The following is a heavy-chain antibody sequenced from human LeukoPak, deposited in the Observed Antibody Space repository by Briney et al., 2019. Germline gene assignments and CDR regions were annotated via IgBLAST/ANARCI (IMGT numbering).Heavy chain of an antibody. Sequence: GGSLRLSCAASGFTFSDYWMNWIRQAPGKGLEWVANIDQDGGGKYYLDSVKGRFTISRDNAKNSLYLQINSLRAEDTAVYYCARGDWAPFDYWGQGSLLTVSS. D-gene: IGHD2-21*02. J-gene: IGHJ4*02. CDR3: ARGDWAPFDY. CDR1: GFTFSDYW. CDR2: IDQDGGGK. V-gene: IGHV3-7*01.